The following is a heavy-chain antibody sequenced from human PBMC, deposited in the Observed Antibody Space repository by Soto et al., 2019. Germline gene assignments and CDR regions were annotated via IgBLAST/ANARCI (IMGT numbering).Heavy chain of an antibody. J-gene: IGHJ4*02. CDR3: ARELQSSTEGH. D-gene: IGHD3-10*01. V-gene: IGHV3-21*06. CDR2: ISIVPNSM. Sequence: GGSLRLSCVASGLIFSGHSFSWVRQAPGKGLEWVSSISIVPNSMYYADSVKGRFTISRDNAKNTMYLEMDSLRVEDTAVYFCARELQSSTEGHWGKGTLVTVSS. CDR1: GLIFSGHS.